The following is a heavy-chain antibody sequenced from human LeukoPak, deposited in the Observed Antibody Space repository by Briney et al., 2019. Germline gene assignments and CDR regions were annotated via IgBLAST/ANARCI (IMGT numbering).Heavy chain of an antibody. CDR3: ASRISSGWSKGFDY. CDR1: GFTFSSYA. D-gene: IGHD6-19*01. J-gene: IGHJ4*02. Sequence: PGGSLRLSCAASGFTFSSYAMHWVRQAPGKGLEWVAVISYDGSNKYYADSVKGRFTISRDNSKNTLYLQMNSLRAEDTAVYYCASRISSGWSKGFDYWGQGTLVTVSS. CDR2: ISYDGSNK. V-gene: IGHV3-30-3*01.